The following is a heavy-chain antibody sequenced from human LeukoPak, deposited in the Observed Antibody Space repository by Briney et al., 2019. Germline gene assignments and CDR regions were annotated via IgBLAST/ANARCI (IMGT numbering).Heavy chain of an antibody. CDR1: GFTFSSYA. CDR2: IIGSGGST. CDR3: ARVPRKYYYDSSGYPDY. D-gene: IGHD3-22*01. Sequence: GGSLRLSCAASGFTFSSYAMSWVRQAPGKGLEWVSAIIGSGGSTYYADSVKGRFTISRDNSKNTLYLQMNSLRAEDTAVYYCARVPRKYYYDSSGYPDYWAREPWSPSPQ. V-gene: IGHV3-23*01. J-gene: IGHJ4*02.